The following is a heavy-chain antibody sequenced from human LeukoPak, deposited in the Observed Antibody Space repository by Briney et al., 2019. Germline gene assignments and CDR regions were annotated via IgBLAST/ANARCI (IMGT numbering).Heavy chain of an antibody. D-gene: IGHD6-13*01. V-gene: IGHV3-23*01. CDR1: GFTFSSYA. J-gene: IGHJ4*02. Sequence: GGSLRLSCAASGFTFSSYAMSWVRRAPGKGLEWVSAISGSGGSTYYADSVKGRFTISRDNSKNTLYLQMNSLRAEDTAVYYCAKATGYSSSWYNPSDYWGQGTLVTVSS. CDR3: AKATGYSSSWYNPSDY. CDR2: ISGSGGST.